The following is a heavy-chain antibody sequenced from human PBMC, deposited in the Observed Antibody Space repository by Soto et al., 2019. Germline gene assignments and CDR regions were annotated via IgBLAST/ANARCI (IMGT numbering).Heavy chain of an antibody. CDR3: AREKGIVATINGMDV. CDR1: GVTFSSYA. D-gene: IGHD5-12*01. CDR2: IIPIFGTA. Sequence: SVEVSCKASGVTFSSYAISWVRQAPGQGLELFGCIIPIFGTANYAQKFQGRVTITADESSSTVYMELCSLRSDDTAVYYCAREKGIVATINGMDVWGQGTTVTVSS. J-gene: IGHJ6*02. V-gene: IGHV1-69*13.